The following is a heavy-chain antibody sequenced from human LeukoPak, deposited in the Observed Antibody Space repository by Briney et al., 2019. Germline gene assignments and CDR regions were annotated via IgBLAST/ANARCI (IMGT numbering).Heavy chain of an antibody. D-gene: IGHD2-15*01. V-gene: IGHV5-10-1*01. CDR1: GYSFTSYW. CDR2: IDPSDSYT. Sequence: GESLKISCKGSGYSFTSYWITWVRQMPGKGLEWMGRIDPSDSYTNYSPSFQGHVTISPDKSISTAYLQWSSLKASDTAMYYCARSHCSGGSCYFLLDYRGQGTLVTVSS. CDR3: ARSHCSGGSCYFLLDY. J-gene: IGHJ4*02.